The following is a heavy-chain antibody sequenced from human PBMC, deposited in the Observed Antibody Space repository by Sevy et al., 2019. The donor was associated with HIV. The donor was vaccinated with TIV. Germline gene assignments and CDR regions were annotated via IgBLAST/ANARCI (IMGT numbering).Heavy chain of an antibody. CDR2: ISYDGSDK. D-gene: IGHD4-17*01. J-gene: IGHJ6*02. V-gene: IGHV3-30-3*01. CDR3: ARPRANYVDHYFFYAMDV. Sequence: GGSLRLSCVASGFAFSNYYAMHWVRQAPGKGVEWVALISYDGSDKYYADSVKGRFTISRDNFKNTLFLQMNSLTTEDTAVYYCARPRANYVDHYFFYAMDVWGQRTTVTVSS. CDR1: GFAFSNYYA.